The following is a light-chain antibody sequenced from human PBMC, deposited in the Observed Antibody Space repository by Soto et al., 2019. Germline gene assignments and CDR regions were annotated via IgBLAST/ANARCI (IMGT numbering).Light chain of an antibody. Sequence: EILLTQSPATLFLSPGERATLSCRASQSVSSYLAWYQQKPGQAPRLLIYDASNRTPGIPARFSGGGSGTFFTLTISILETDDFAFYYCQQRSNWLTFGGGTKVEIK. CDR3: QQRSNWLT. CDR1: QSVSSY. J-gene: IGKJ4*01. V-gene: IGKV3-11*01. CDR2: DAS.